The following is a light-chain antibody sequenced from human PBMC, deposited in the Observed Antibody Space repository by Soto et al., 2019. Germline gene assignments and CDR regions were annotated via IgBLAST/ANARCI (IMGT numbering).Light chain of an antibody. CDR2: GAT. Sequence: EIVMTQSPATLSVSPGERATLSCRASQSLASALAWYQQKPGQVPRPLIYGATARAPGIPASFSGSGSETEFTLTISSLQSEDVAVYYCQQYRDWPPTVGQGTKVDIK. CDR3: QQYRDWPPT. CDR1: QSLASA. J-gene: IGKJ1*01. V-gene: IGKV3-15*01.